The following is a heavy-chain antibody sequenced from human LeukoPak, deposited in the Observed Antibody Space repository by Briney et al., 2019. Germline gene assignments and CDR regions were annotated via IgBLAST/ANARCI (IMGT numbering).Heavy chain of an antibody. V-gene: IGHV1-18*01. Sequence: ASVKVSCKASGYIFTNYGISWFRQAPGQGLEWVTWISAYDGETNNAQRFQDRVTATTDTSTRTAYMELRSLTSDDTAVYYCGRDRPYRSGWYTDYWGQGTLVTVSS. CDR3: GRDRPYRSGWYTDY. J-gene: IGHJ4*02. CDR2: ISAYDGET. D-gene: IGHD6-19*01. CDR1: GYIFTNYG.